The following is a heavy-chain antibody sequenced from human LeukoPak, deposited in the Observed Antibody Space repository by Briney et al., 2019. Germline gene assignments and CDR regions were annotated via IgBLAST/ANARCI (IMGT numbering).Heavy chain of an antibody. CDR1: GFTFSSFA. CDR2: ISGSGGST. V-gene: IGHV3-23*01. D-gene: IGHD3-22*01. CDR3: ARGDYYYDSSGYPYQPPHFDY. J-gene: IGHJ4*02. Sequence: PGGSLRLSCAASGFTFSSFAMSWVRQAPGKGLEWVSAISGSGGSTYYADSVKGRFTISRDNSKNTLSLQMNSLRAEDTAVYYCARGDYYYDSSGYPYQPPHFDYWGQGTLVTVSS.